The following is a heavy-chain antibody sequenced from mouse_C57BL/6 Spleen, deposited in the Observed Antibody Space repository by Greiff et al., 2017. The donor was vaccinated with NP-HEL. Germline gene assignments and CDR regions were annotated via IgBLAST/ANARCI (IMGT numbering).Heavy chain of an antibody. V-gene: IGHV2-9-1*01. Sequence: VQVVESGPGLVAPSQSLSITCTVSGFSLNSYAISWVRQPPGKGLEWLGVIWTGGGKNYNSAIIYRLSISKDNSKCQVFLKMNSLQTDDTSRYYCARKLGSSGYYYAMYYWGQGTSVTVSS. D-gene: IGHD3-2*02. CDR3: ARKLGSSGYYYAMYY. CDR2: IWTGGGK. CDR1: GFSLNSYA. J-gene: IGHJ4*01.